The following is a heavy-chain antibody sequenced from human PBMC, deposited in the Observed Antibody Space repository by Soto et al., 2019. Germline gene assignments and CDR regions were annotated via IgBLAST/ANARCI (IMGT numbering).Heavy chain of an antibody. V-gene: IGHV4-59*01. CDR1: GGSISSYY. Sequence: SETLSLTCTVSGGSISSYYWSWIRQPPGKGLEWIGYIYYSGSTNYNPSLKSRVTISVDTSKNQFSLKLSSVTAADTAVYYCARGPPLSGYYFDYWGQGTLVTVSS. CDR3: ARGPPLSGYYFDY. CDR2: IYYSGST. J-gene: IGHJ4*02. D-gene: IGHD3-22*01.